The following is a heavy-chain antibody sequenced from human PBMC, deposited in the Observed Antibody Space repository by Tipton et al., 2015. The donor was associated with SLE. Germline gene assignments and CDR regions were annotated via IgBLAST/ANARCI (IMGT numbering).Heavy chain of an antibody. D-gene: IGHD3-16*01. Sequence: TLSLTCTVSGGSITGYYWSWIRQPPGKGLEWIAYIYYSRSTNYNPSLKSRITISVDTSKNQFSLKLTSVTAADTAVYYCASYVKGLGGVGAWGQGTLVTVSS. CDR1: GGSITGYY. V-gene: IGHV4-59*12. CDR2: IYYSRST. J-gene: IGHJ5*02. CDR3: ASYVKGLGGVGA.